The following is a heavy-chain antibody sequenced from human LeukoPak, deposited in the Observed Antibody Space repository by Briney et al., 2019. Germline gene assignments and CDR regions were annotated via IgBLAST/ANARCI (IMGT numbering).Heavy chain of an antibody. CDR1: VFTFSSYA. CDR3: ARARWELHDAFDI. Sequence: GGSLRLSCDASVFTFSSYAMHWVRQAPGKGLEWVAFISYDGSNKYYADSVKGRLTISRDNSKNTLYLQMNSLRPEDTAVYYCARARWELHDAFDIWGQGTMVTVSS. CDR2: ISYDGSNK. J-gene: IGHJ3*02. D-gene: IGHD1-26*01. V-gene: IGHV3-30-3*01.